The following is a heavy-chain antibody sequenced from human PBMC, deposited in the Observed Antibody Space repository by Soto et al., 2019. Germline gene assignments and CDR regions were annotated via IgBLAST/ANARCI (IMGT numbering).Heavy chain of an antibody. CDR3: EADGGDY. V-gene: IGHV3-30-3*01. D-gene: IGHD3-10*01. CDR2: ISYDGSQK. J-gene: IGHJ4*02. Sequence: PGGSLRLSCAASGFSFSSHAMHWVRQAPGKGLEWVAVISYDGSQKYYADSVKGRFTISRDNPKNTVYLQMNSLRPEDTALYYCEADGGDYWGQGTLVTVS. CDR1: GFSFSSHA.